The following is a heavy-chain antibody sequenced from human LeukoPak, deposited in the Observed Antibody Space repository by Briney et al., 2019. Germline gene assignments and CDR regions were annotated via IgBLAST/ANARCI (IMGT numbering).Heavy chain of an antibody. J-gene: IGHJ4*02. D-gene: IGHD1-26*01. CDR1: GFTFSSYE. Sequence: GGSLRLSCAASGFTFSSYEMNWVRQATGKGLEWVSAIGTAGDTYYPGSVKGRFTISRENAKNSLYLQMNSLRAGDTAVYYCARALTRVGAILAFDYWGQGTLVTVSS. CDR2: IGTAGDT. V-gene: IGHV3-13*04. CDR3: ARALTRVGAILAFDY.